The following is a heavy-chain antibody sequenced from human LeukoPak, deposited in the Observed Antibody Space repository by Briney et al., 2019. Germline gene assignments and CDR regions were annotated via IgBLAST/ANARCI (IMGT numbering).Heavy chain of an antibody. Sequence: PGGSLSLSCAASGFTFSNYWMTWVRQPPGKGLEWVANVKQDGTEKYYRDYMKSRVTIPRDNVNNSLYRQMNSLRVEDTAVYYCARAGGPSWADYWGQGTLVTVSS. CDR1: GFTFSNYW. V-gene: IGHV3-7*01. CDR3: ARAGGPSWADY. CDR2: VKQDGTEK. J-gene: IGHJ4*02. D-gene: IGHD2-2*01.